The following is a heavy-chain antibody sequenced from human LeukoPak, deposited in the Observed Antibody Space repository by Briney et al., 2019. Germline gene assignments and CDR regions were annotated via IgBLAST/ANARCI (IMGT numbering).Heavy chain of an antibody. V-gene: IGHV1-69*13. CDR3: ARAAGATFLSDYFDY. J-gene: IGHJ4*02. CDR1: GGTFSSYA. D-gene: IGHD1-26*01. CDR2: IIPIFGTA. Sequence: SVKVSCKASGGTFSSYAISWVRQAPGQGLEWMGGIIPIFGTANYAQKFQGRVMITADESTSTAYMELSSLRSEDTAVYYCARAAGATFLSDYFDYWGQGTLVTVSS.